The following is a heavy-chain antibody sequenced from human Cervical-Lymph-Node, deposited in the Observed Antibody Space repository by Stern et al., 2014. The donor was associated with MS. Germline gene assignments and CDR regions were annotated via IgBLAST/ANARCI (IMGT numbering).Heavy chain of an antibody. CDR3: ARTYCGGGSCYSRIAFDI. J-gene: IGHJ3*02. D-gene: IGHD2-15*01. V-gene: IGHV4-30-2*01. CDR2: IYHSGST. CDR1: GGSISNGGYS. Sequence: QLQLQESGSGLVKPSQTLSLTCAVSGGSISNGGYSWSWIRQPPGKGLEWIGYIYHSGSTYYNPSLKSRVTISVDRAKNQFSLKLNSMPAADTAVYYCARTYCGGGSCYSRIAFDIWGHGTMVTVSS.